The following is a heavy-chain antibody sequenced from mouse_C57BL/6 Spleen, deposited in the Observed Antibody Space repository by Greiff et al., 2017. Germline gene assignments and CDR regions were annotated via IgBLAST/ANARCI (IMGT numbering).Heavy chain of an antibody. D-gene: IGHD1-1*01. CDR1: GYTFTDYE. CDR3: SRRYGGCAYAMDY. V-gene: IGHV1-15*01. J-gene: IGHJ4*01. CDR2: IDPGDGGT. Sequence: VQLQQSGAELVRPGASVTLSCKASGYTFTDYEMHWVKQTPVQGLEWIGAIDPGDGGTDYNQKFKGKATMTADKSSSTAYMKLRSLTSEDSAVYYCSRRYGGCAYAMDYWGQGTSVTVSS.